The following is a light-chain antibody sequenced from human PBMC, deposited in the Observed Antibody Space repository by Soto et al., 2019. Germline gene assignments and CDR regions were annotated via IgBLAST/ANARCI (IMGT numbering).Light chain of an antibody. CDR1: QSLAYSDGNTY. V-gene: IGKV2-30*01. CDR2: KDS. Sequence: DVAMTQPPLSLPVALGQPASISCRSSQSLAYSDGNTYLNWFQQRPGQSPRRLIYKDSNRDSGVPDRFSGSGYGTDFTLKISRVEAEDVGVYYCMQGTHWPPYTFGQGTKLEIK. J-gene: IGKJ2*01. CDR3: MQGTHWPPYT.